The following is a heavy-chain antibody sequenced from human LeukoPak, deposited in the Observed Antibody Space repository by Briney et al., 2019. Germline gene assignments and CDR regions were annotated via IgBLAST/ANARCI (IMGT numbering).Heavy chain of an antibody. CDR2: ISSSSKTI. J-gene: IGHJ6*02. CDR3: AKDLSSAITSALVLDV. Sequence: GGSLRLSCEASGFTFSSYSMDWARQAPGKGLEWASYISSSSKTIYYADSVKGRFTISRDNVKNVLYLQMNSLRPEDTALYYCAKDLSSAITSALVLDVWGQGTTVIVS. V-gene: IGHV3-48*04. CDR1: GFTFSSYS. D-gene: IGHD3-22*01.